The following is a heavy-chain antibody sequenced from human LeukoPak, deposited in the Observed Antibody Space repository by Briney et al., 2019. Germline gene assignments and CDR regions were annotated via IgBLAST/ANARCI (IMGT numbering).Heavy chain of an antibody. CDR1: GGSISSSNW. CDR2: IYHSGST. J-gene: IGHJ4*02. V-gene: IGHV4-4*02. CDR3: ARALYTNSFDY. D-gene: IGHD2-2*02. Sequence: SGTLSLTCAVSGGSISSSNWWSWVRQPPGKGLEWIGEIYHSGSTNYNPSLKSRVTISVDTSKNQFSLKLSSVTAADTAVYYCARALYTNSFDYWGQGTLVTVSS.